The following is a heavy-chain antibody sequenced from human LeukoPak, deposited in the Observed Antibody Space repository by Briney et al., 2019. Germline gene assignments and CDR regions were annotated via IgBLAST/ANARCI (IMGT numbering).Heavy chain of an antibody. Sequence: SQTLSLTCAISGDSVSSSVGAWNWVRQSPSRGLEWLGRTYYRSRWYNDYAVSVRGRIIINPDTSKNQFSLQLSSVTPEDTAMYYCARQGGGRLMEFDYWGQGTLVTVSS. D-gene: IGHD3-16*01. CDR3: ARQGGGRLMEFDY. CDR1: GDSVSSSVGA. V-gene: IGHV6-1*01. CDR2: TYYRSRWYN. J-gene: IGHJ4*02.